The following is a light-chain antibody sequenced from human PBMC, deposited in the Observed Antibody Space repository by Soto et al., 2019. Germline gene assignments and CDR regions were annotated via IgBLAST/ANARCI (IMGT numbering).Light chain of an antibody. V-gene: IGLV2-14*01. Sequence: QSALTQPASVSGSPGQSITISCTGTSSDVGGYKFVSWYQQHPGKAPKLMIYEVSNRPSGVSNRFSGSKSGNTASLTISGLQAEDEADYYCSAYTSSSTPYVFGSGTKATVL. J-gene: IGLJ1*01. CDR3: SAYTSSSTPYV. CDR2: EVS. CDR1: SSDVGGYKF.